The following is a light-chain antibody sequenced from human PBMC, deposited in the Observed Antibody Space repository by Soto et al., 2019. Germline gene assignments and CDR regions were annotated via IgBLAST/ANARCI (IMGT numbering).Light chain of an antibody. J-gene: IGKJ4*01. CDR1: QDINSY. V-gene: IGKV1D-16*01. CDR2: AAS. Sequence: DVQMTQSPSSLSASVGDRVTNTCRASQDINSYLAWYQQKPGNAPKSLIYAASSLQTGVPSRFSGSDSGTDFTLTISNLQPEDSATYYCQQYNIYPLIFGGGTKVEIK. CDR3: QQYNIYPLI.